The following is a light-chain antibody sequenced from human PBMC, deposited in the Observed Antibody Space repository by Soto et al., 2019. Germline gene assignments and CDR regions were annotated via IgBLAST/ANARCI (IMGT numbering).Light chain of an antibody. Sequence: EIVLTQSPGTLSLSPGERATLSCRASQSVSSSYLAWYQQKPGQAPRFLIYGASSRATGIPDRFSGSGSGTDFTLTISRLEPEDFEVYYCQQYGSSPWTFGQGTKVEIK. CDR1: QSVSSSY. CDR3: QQYGSSPWT. CDR2: GAS. J-gene: IGKJ1*01. V-gene: IGKV3-20*01.